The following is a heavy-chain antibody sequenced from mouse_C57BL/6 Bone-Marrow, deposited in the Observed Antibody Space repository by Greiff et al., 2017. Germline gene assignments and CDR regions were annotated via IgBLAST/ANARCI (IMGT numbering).Heavy chain of an antibody. Sequence: VQLQQSGPELVKPGASVKLSCKASGYTFTSYDINWVKQRPGQGLEWIGRIYPRDGSTKYNEKFKGKATLTVDTSSSPAYMELHSLASEDSAVYFCARLEFDGSSGDWYFDIWGTGTTVTVSS. D-gene: IGHD1-1*01. CDR1: GYTFTSYD. J-gene: IGHJ1*03. CDR2: IYPRDGST. CDR3: ARLEFDGSSGDWYFDI. V-gene: IGHV1-85*01.